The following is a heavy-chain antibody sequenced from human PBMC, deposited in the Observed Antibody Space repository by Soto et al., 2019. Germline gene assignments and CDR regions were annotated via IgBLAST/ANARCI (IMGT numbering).Heavy chain of an antibody. CDR3: ARGLRGYSGYDAFDI. J-gene: IGHJ3*02. Sequence: PGGSLRLSCAASGFTFSSYGMHWVRQAPGKGLEWVAVIWYDGSNKYYADSVKGRFTISRDNSKNTLYLQMNSLRAEDTAVYYCARGLRGYSGYDAFDIWGQGTMVTVSS. V-gene: IGHV3-33*01. D-gene: IGHD5-12*01. CDR1: GFTFSSYG. CDR2: IWYDGSNK.